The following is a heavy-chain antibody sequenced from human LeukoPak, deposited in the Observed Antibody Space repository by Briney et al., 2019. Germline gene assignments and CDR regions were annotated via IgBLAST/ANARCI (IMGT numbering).Heavy chain of an antibody. D-gene: IGHD6-13*01. CDR2: INHSGST. J-gene: IGHJ4*02. CDR1: GGSFSGYY. Sequence: SETLSLTCAVYGGSFSGYYWSWIRQPPGKGLEWIGEINHSGSTNYNPSLKSRVTISVDRSKNQFSLKLSPVTAADTAVYYCARARYSSSWTCDYWGQGTLVTVSS. V-gene: IGHV4-34*01. CDR3: ARARYSSSWTCDY.